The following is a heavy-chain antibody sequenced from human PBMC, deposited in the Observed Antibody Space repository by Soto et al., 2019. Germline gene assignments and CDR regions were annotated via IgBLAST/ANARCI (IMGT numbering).Heavy chain of an antibody. CDR2: IWYDGSNK. D-gene: IGHD3-10*01. V-gene: IGHV3-33*01. CDR3: ARDAISPRYYYGSGSYSDY. Sequence: GGSLRLSCAASGFTFSSYGMHWVRQAPGKGLEWVAVIWYDGSNKYYADSVKGRFTISRDNSKNTLYLQMNSLRAEDTAVYYCARDAISPRYYYGSGSYSDYWGQGTLVTVSS. CDR1: GFTFSSYG. J-gene: IGHJ4*02.